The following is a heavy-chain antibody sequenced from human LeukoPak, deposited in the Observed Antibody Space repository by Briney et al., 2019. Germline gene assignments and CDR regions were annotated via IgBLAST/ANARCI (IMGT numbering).Heavy chain of an antibody. CDR1: GFTVSSNY. D-gene: IGHD3-10*01. J-gene: IGHJ3*02. CDR3: ARGGGWFRELPTPGAFDI. V-gene: IGHV3-53*01. CDR2: IYSGGST. Sequence: GGSLRLSCAASGFTVSSNYMSWVRHAPGKGLEWVSVIYSGGSTYYADSVKGRFTISRDNSKNTLYLQMNSLRAEDTAVYYCARGGGWFRELPTPGAFDIWGQGTMVTVSS.